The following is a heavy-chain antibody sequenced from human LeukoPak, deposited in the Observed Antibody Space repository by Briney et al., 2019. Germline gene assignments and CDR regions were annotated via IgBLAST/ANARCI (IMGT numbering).Heavy chain of an antibody. CDR1: GGSISSSNW. D-gene: IGHD3-22*01. CDR2: IYHSGST. CDR3: ASGSSALTRTFDY. V-gene: IGHV4-4*02. J-gene: IGHJ4*02. Sequence: PSETLSLTCAVSGGSISSSNWWSWVRPPPGKGLEWIGEIYHSGSTNYNPSLKSRVTISVDKSKNQFSLKLSSVTAADTAVYYCASGSSALTRTFDYWGQGTLVTVSS.